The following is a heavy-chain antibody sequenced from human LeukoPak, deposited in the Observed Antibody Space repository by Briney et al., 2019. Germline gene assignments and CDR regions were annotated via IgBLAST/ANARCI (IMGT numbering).Heavy chain of an antibody. CDR2: IKQDGSEK. CDR1: GFTFSSYW. V-gene: IGHV3-7*01. CDR3: ASTYSSNNYYYYYVDV. J-gene: IGHJ6*03. Sequence: PGGSLRLSCAASGFTFSSYWMSWVRQAPGKGLEWVANIKQDGSEKYYVDSVKGRFTISRDNAENSLDLQMNSLRAEDTAVYYCASTYSSNNYYYYYVDVWGKGTTVTVSS. D-gene: IGHD6-13*01.